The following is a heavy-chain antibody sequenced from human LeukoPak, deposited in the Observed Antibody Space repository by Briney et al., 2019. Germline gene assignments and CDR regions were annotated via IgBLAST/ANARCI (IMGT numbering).Heavy chain of an antibody. CDR1: GFTFSSYG. J-gene: IGHJ4*02. CDR2: ISYDGSNK. D-gene: IGHD4-17*01. CDR3: ARVSPNTVTTLQYFDY. V-gene: IGHV3-30*03. Sequence: GGSLRLSCAASGFTFSSYGMHWVRQAPGKGLEWVAVISYDGSNKYYADSVKGRFTISRDNSKNTLYLQMNSLRAEDTAVYYCARVSPNTVTTLQYFDYWGQGTLVTVSS.